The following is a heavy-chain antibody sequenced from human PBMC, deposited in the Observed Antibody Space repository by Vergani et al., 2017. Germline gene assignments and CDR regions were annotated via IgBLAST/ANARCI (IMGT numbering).Heavy chain of an antibody. D-gene: IGHD3-16*01. CDR1: GFTFSSYW. CDR3: ARLGWGKNSGWFDP. Sequence: EVQLVESGGGLVQPGGSLRLSCAASGFTFSSYWMSWVRQAPGKGLEWVANIKQDGSEKYYVDSVKGRFTISRDKAKNSLYLQMNSLRAEDTALYYCARLGWGKNSGWFDPWGQGTLVTVAS. J-gene: IGHJ5*02. V-gene: IGHV3-7*01. CDR2: IKQDGSEK.